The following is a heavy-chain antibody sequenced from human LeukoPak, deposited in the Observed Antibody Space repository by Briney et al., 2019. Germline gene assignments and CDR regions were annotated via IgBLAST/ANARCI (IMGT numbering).Heavy chain of an antibody. CDR2: LFYSGNT. CDR3: GRVRTGNTGSPEYFED. CDR1: GGSISSYY. J-gene: IGHJ1*01. V-gene: IGHV4-59*01. D-gene: IGHD5-12*01. Sequence: SETLSLTCTVSGGSISSYYWSWIRQPPGKGLEWIGYLFYSGNTNSNPSLKSRVTISADTSKSQFSLRLNSVTAADTAVYFCGRVRTGNTGSPEYFEDWGQGTLVTVSS.